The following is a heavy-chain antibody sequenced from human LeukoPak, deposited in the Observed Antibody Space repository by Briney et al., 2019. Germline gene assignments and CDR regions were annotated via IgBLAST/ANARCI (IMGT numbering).Heavy chain of an antibody. J-gene: IGHJ6*02. CDR2: INPSGGST. CDR3: ARDLAGGTYYYYYGMDV. V-gene: IGHV1-46*01. CDR1: GYAFTSYY. D-gene: IGHD3-16*01. Sequence: ASVKVSCKASGYAFTSYYMHWVRQALGQGLEWMGIINPSGGSTSYAQKFQGRVTMTRDTSTSTVYMELSSLRSEDTAVYYCARDLAGGTYYYYYGMDVWGQGTTVTVSS.